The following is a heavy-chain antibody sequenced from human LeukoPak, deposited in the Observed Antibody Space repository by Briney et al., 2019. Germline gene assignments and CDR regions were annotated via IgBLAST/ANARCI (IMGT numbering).Heavy chain of an antibody. CDR3: ARAIRIAADAIGY. J-gene: IGHJ4*02. V-gene: IGHV3-33*07. CDR1: GFIFSDYG. D-gene: IGHD6-6*01. Sequence: PGGSLGLSCAASGFIFSDYGMYWVRQAPGKGLEWVAVIWYDGSDKYYADSLKGRFTISRDNSKSTLYLQMNSLRVKDTALYYCARAIRIAADAIGYWGQGSLVTVSS. CDR2: IWYDGSDK.